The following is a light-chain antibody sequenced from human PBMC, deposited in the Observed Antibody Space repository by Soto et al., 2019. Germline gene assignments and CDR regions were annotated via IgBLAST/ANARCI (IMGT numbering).Light chain of an antibody. V-gene: IGKV1-39*01. CDR3: KQYNNWPWT. Sequence: DIQMTQSPSSLSASVGDRVTITCRASQSISRYLNWYQQKPGKAPNLLIYVASSLQSEVQSRFSGSGSGTDFTLTIRSLQSEDFAVYYCKQYNNWPWTFGQGTKVDIK. J-gene: IGKJ1*01. CDR2: VAS. CDR1: QSISRY.